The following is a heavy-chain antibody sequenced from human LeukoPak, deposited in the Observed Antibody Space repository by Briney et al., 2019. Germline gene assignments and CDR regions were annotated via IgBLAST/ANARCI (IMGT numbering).Heavy chain of an antibody. Sequence: ASVKVSCKTSGYTFTSYYLHWLRQAPGQGLEWMGVIYPNDGRTTFAPRFQGRLSMTSDTSTDTVYMQLSSLGPEDTAVYYCATWGVLTAVFDFWGQGALVTVS. CDR1: GYTFTSYY. V-gene: IGHV1-46*01. D-gene: IGHD2-21*02. CDR3: ATWGVLTAVFDF. CDR2: IYPNDGRT. J-gene: IGHJ4*02.